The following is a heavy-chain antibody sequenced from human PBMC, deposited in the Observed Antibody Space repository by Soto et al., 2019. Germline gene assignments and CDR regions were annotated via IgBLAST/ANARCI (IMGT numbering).Heavy chain of an antibody. J-gene: IGHJ4*02. CDR1: GFTFSSSG. V-gene: IGHV3-33*08. Sequence: VQLVESGGGLVKPGGSLRLSCAASGFTFSSSGMHWVRQAPGKGLEWVAVIWYDGGNKYYADSVKGRFTISRDNSKNMLYLQMISLRAEDTAVYYCAREGDARLAARPDYWGQGTRVTVSS. D-gene: IGHD6-6*01. CDR2: IWYDGGNK. CDR3: AREGDARLAARPDY.